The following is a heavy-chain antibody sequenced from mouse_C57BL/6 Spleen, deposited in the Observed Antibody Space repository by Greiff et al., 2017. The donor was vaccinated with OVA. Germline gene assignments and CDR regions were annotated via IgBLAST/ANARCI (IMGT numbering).Heavy chain of an antibody. CDR3: ARRDTTVVLDY. CDR1: GFTFSDYG. J-gene: IGHJ2*01. Sequence: EVKVEESGGGLVKPGGSLKLSCAASGFTFSDYGMHWVRQAPEKGLEWVAYISSGSSTIYYADTVKGRFTISRDNAKNTLFLQMTSLRSEDTAMYYCARRDTTVVLDYWGQGTTLTVSS. D-gene: IGHD1-1*01. CDR2: ISSGSSTI. V-gene: IGHV5-17*01.